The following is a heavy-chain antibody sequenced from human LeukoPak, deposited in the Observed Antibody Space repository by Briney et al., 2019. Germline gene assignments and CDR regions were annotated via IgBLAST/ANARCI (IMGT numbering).Heavy chain of an antibody. CDR1: GGSFSGYY. J-gene: IGHJ5*02. V-gene: IGHV4-34*01. CDR3: AILIVVVPAAKKKNWFDP. D-gene: IGHD2-2*01. Sequence: SETLSLTCAVYGGSFSGYYWSWIRQPPGKGLEWIGEINHSGSTNYNPSLKSRVTISVDTSKNQFSLKLSSVTAADTAVYYCAILIVVVPAAKKKNWFDPWGQGTLVTVSS. CDR2: INHSGST.